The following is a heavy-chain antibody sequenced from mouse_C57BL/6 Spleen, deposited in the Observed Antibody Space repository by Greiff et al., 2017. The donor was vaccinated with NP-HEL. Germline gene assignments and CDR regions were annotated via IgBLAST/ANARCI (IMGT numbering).Heavy chain of an antibody. V-gene: IGHV1-26*01. CDR2: INPNNGGT. J-gene: IGHJ3*01. Sequence: EVQLQQSGPELVKPGASVKISCKASGYTFTDYYMNWVKQSHGKSLEWIGDINPNNGGTSYNQKFKGKATLTVDKSSSTAYMELRSLTSEDSAVYYFARSRFLYDYDYPFFAYWGQGTLVTVSA. D-gene: IGHD2-4*01. CDR1: GYTFTDYY. CDR3: ARSRFLYDYDYPFFAY.